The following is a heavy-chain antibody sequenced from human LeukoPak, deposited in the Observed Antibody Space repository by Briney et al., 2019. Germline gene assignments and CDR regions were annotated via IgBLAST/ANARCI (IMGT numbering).Heavy chain of an antibody. CDR2: ISGNGGST. Sequence: WGSLRLSCAASGFTLRNYGMSWVCQAPGKGLEWVSGISGNGGSTYYADSVKGRFTISTDSAKNTLYLQMNSLRAEDSAVYYCAKDDIAASARSSHFEYWGQGTMVTVSS. J-gene: IGHJ4*03. D-gene: IGHD6-13*01. CDR3: AKDDIAASARSSHFEY. CDR1: GFTLRNYG. V-gene: IGHV3-23*01.